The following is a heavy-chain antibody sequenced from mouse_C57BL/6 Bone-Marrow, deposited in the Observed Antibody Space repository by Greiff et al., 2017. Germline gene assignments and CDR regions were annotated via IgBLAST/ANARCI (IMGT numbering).Heavy chain of an antibody. CDR1: GFTFSDYG. CDR3: ARRRSYYGSSLDV. J-gene: IGHJ1*03. CDR2: ISSGSSTI. V-gene: IGHV5-17*01. Sequence: EVKVVESGGGLVKPGGSLKLSCAASGFTFSDYGMHWVRQAPEKGLEWVAYISSGSSTIYYADTVKGRFTISRDNAKNTLFLQMTSLRSEDTAMYYCARRRSYYGSSLDVWGTGTTVTVSS. D-gene: IGHD1-1*01.